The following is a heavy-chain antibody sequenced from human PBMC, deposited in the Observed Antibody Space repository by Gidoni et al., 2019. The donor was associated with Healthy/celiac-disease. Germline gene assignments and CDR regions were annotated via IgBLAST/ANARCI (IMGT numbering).Heavy chain of an antibody. D-gene: IGHD3-9*01. V-gene: IGHV3-13*01. J-gene: IGHJ6*03. CDR1: GFTFSSYD. Sequence: EVQLVESGGGLVQPGGSLRLSCAASGFTFSSYDMHWVRQATGKGLDWVSAIGTAGDTYYPGSVKGRFTISRENAKNSLYLQMNSLRAGDTAVYYCARGVRGGRYFDWPLASYMDVWGKGTTVTVSS. CDR3: ARGVRGGRYFDWPLASYMDV. CDR2: IGTAGDT.